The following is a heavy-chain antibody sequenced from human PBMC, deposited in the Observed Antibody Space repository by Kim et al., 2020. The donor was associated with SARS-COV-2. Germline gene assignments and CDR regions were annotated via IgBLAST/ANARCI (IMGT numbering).Heavy chain of an antibody. Sequence: SETLSLTCTVSGGSISSYYWSWIRQPPGKGLEWIGYIYYSGSTNYNPSLKSRVTISVDTSKNQFSLKLSSVTAADTAVYYCARMGGSDGYLFDYWGQGTLVTVSS. CDR3: ARMGGSDGYLFDY. CDR2: IYYSGST. CDR1: GGSISSYY. J-gene: IGHJ4*02. V-gene: IGHV4-59*08. D-gene: IGHD2-21*01.